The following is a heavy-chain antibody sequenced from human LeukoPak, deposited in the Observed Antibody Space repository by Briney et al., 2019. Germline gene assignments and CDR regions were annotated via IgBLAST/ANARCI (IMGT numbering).Heavy chain of an antibody. D-gene: IGHD3-10*01. Sequence: GGSLRLSCAASGFTFSSYAMSWVRQAPGKGLEWVSAISGSGGSTYYADSVKGRFTISRDNSKNTLYLQMNSLRAEDTAVYYCAKDLARAQLWFGELLMGADYWGRGTVVTVSS. CDR1: GFTFSSYA. J-gene: IGHJ4*02. CDR2: ISGSGGST. CDR3: AKDLARAQLWFGELLMGADY. V-gene: IGHV3-23*01.